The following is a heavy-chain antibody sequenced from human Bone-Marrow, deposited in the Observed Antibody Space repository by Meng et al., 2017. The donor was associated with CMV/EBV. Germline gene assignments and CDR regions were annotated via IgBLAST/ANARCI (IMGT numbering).Heavy chain of an antibody. Sequence: CKASGYTFTGYYRHWVRQATGQGLEWMGWINPNSGGKNYEQKFQGRVTMTRDTSISTAYMELSRLRSDDTAVYYCAREGGNSALDYWGQGTLVTVSS. CDR3: AREGGNSALDY. J-gene: IGHJ4*02. V-gene: IGHV1-2*02. CDR2: INPNSGGK. D-gene: IGHD4-23*01. CDR1: GYTFTGYY.